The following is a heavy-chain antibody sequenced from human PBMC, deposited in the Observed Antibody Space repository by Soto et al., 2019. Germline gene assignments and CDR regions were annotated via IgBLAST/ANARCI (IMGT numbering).Heavy chain of an antibody. V-gene: IGHV4-39*01. CDR1: GGSISSSSYY. CDR2: IYYSGST. CDR3: ARAPRLIYGDYGRLYYYGMDV. Sequence: SETLSLTCTVSGGSISSSSYYWGWIRQPPGKGLEWIGSIYYSGSTYYNPSLKSRVTISVDTSKNQFSLKLSSVTAADTAVYYCARAPRLIYGDYGRLYYYGMDVWGQGTTVTVSS. D-gene: IGHD4-17*01. J-gene: IGHJ6*02.